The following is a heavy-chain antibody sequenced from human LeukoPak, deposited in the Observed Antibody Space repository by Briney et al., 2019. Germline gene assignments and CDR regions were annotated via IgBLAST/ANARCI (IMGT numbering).Heavy chain of an antibody. CDR1: GGTFSSYA. CDR2: ISAYNGNT. V-gene: IGHV1-18*01. Sequence: ASVKVSYKASGGTFSSYAISWVRQAPGQGLEWMGWISAYNGNTNYAQKLQGRVTMTTDTSTSTAYMELRSLRSDDTAVYYCARTPGQGYYFDYWGQGTLVTVSS. J-gene: IGHJ4*02. CDR3: ARTPGQGYYFDY.